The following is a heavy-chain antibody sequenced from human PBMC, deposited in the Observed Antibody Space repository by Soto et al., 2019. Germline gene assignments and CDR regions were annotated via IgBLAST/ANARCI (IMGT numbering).Heavy chain of an antibody. Sequence: QVQLVESGGGVVQPGRSLRLSCAASGFTFSSYAMHWVRQAPGKGLEWVAVISYDGSNKYYADSVEGRFTISRDNSKNTLYLQMNSLRSEYTAVYYCARDQEAGGPIDSWGQGTLVTVSS. CDR2: ISYDGSNK. CDR3: ARDQEAGGPIDS. D-gene: IGHD3-10*01. J-gene: IGHJ4*02. CDR1: GFTFSSYA. V-gene: IGHV3-30-3*01.